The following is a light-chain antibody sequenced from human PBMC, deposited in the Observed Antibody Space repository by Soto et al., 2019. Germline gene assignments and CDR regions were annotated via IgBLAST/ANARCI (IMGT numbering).Light chain of an antibody. Sequence: QLVLTQPPSVSGAPGQRVTISCTGSSSNIGAGYDVHWYQQLPGTAPKLLIYGNSNRPSGVPDRFFGSKSGTSASLAITGLQAEDEADYYCQSYDSSLSAVVFGGGTKLTVL. J-gene: IGLJ2*01. CDR3: QSYDSSLSAVV. V-gene: IGLV1-40*01. CDR2: GNS. CDR1: SSNIGAGYD.